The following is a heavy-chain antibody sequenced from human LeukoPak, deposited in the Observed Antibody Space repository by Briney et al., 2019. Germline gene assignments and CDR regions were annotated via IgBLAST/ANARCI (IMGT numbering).Heavy chain of an antibody. CDR1: GFTLSSYE. D-gene: IGHD2-15*01. V-gene: IGHV3-48*03. J-gene: IGHJ4*02. CDR2: ISSSGSTI. CDR3: ARDLPTRYCSGGSCAGEY. Sequence: GGPLRLSCAASGFTLSSYEMNWVRQAPGKALEWVSYISSSGSTIYYADSVKRRFTISRENAKNSLYLQMKSLRAEDTAVYYCARDLPTRYCSGGSCAGEYWGQGTLVTVSS.